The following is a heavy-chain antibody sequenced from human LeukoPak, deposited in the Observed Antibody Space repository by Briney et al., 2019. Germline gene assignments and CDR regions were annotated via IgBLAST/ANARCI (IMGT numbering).Heavy chain of an antibody. D-gene: IGHD3-22*01. CDR3: ARDGCPDTSGCSTLDY. V-gene: IGHV3-21*01. CDR1: GFTFSSYN. Sequence: GGSLRLSCAASGFTFSSYNMNWVRQAPGKGLEWVSSISSSSAYIYYAGSVKGRFTISRDNAKNSLYLQMNSLRAEDTAVYCCARDGCPDTSGCSTLDYWGQGTLVTVSS. CDR2: ISSSSAYI. J-gene: IGHJ4*02.